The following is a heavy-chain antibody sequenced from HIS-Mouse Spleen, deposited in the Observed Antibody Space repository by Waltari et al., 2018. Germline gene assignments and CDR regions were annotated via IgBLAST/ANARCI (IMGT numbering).Heavy chain of an antibody. CDR2: IYYSGST. J-gene: IGHJ2*01. V-gene: IGHV4-39*07. Sequence: QLQLQESGPGLVKPSETLSLTCTVSGGSISSSSYYWGWIRPPPGKGLAWIGSIYYSGSTYYNPDLKSRVTISVDTSKNQFALKLSSVTAADTVVYYCAREIPYSSSWYDWYFDLWGRGTLVTVSS. CDR3: AREIPYSSSWYDWYFDL. D-gene: IGHD6-13*01. CDR1: GGSISSSSYY.